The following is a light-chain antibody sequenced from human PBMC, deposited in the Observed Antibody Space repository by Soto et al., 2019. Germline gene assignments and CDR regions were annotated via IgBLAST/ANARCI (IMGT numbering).Light chain of an antibody. Sequence: EIVLTQSPATLSLSPGERATPSCRASQSVSSYLAWYQQKPGQAPRLLIYDASNRATGIAARFSSSGSVKDFTLTIRDLEAEDFAVHYCKRRSNWAWTFGQGTKVEI. CDR2: DAS. J-gene: IGKJ1*01. CDR1: QSVSSY. V-gene: IGKV3-11*01. CDR3: KRRSNWAWT.